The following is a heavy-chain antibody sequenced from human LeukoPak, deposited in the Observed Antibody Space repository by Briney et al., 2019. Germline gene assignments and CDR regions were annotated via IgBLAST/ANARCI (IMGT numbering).Heavy chain of an antibody. V-gene: IGHV3-74*01. D-gene: IGHD1-1*01. CDR2: VNSDGSST. Sequence: QAGGSLRLSCAASGFTFSSYWMHWVRQAPGKGLVWVSRVNSDGSSTSYADSVKGRFTISRDNAKNTLYLQMNSLRAEDTAVYNCARGGTYLYYYYMDVWGKGTTVTVSS. J-gene: IGHJ6*03. CDR3: ARGGTYLYYYYMDV. CDR1: GFTFSSYW.